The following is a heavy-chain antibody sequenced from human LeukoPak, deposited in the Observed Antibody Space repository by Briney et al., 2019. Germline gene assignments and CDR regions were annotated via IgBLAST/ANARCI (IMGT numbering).Heavy chain of an antibody. J-gene: IGHJ3*02. CDR2: ISSSSSTI. CDR3: ARDPSSSWARHDAFDI. D-gene: IGHD6-13*01. Sequence: GGPLRLSCAASGFTFSSYSMKWVRQAPGKGLEWVSYISSSSSTIYYADSVKGRFTISRDNAKNSLYLQMNSLRAEDTAVYYCARDPSSSWARHDAFDIWGQGTMVTVSS. CDR1: GFTFSSYS. V-gene: IGHV3-48*01.